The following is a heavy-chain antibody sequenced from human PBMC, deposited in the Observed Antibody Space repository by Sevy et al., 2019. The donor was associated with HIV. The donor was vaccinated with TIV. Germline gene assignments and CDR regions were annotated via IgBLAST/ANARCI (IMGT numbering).Heavy chain of an antibody. V-gene: IGHV3-23*01. CDR1: GFTFSGYA. CDR3: AKDRLTGYSGAWGDFDF. CDR2: ISGGGGST. D-gene: IGHD6-19*01. J-gene: IGHJ4*03. Sequence: GGSLRLSCAASGFTFSGYAMSWVRQAPGKGLEWVSAISGGGGSTYYADSVKGGFPISRDNSKNTLYLQMNSLRADDAAGYYCAKDRLTGYSGAWGDFDFWGQGTLVTVSS.